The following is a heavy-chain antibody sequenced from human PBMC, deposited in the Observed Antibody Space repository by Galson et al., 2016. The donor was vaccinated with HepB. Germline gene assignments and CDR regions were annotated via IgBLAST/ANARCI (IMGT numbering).Heavy chain of an antibody. CDR1: GFTFSRFW. Sequence: SLRLSCAASGFTFSRFWMNWVRQAPGKGLEWVASIKEDGSKTFYVDSVKGRFTMSRDNVEESVSLQMNSLRAEDTAVYYCAKYGDEAGWNSHHWGQGTLVTVSS. CDR2: IKEDGSKT. J-gene: IGHJ1*01. CDR3: AKYGDEAGWNSHH. V-gene: IGHV3-7*03. D-gene: IGHD6-19*01.